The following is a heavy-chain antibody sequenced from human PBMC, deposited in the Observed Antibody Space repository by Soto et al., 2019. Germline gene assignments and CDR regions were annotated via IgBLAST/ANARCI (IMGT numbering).Heavy chain of an antibody. J-gene: IGHJ3*02. D-gene: IGHD3-3*01. CDR3: AKDGRFADRTVLRFLEWTHDAFDI. CDR1: GFTFSSYA. V-gene: IGHV3-23*01. Sequence: GGSLRLSCAASGFTFSSYAMSWVRQGPGKXLXXVSAISGSGGSTYYADSVKGRFTISRDNSKNTLYLQMNSLRAEDTAVYYCAKDGRFADRTVLRFLEWTHDAFDIWGQGTMVTVSS. CDR2: ISGSGGST.